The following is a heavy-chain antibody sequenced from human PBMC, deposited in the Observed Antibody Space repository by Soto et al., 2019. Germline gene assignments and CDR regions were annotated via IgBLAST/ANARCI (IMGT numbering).Heavy chain of an antibody. CDR3: ARRVVVTSVRDIAYYYYGLDV. D-gene: IGHD2-21*02. V-gene: IGHV1-69*13. CDR1: GGTFSSYA. J-gene: IGHJ6*02. Sequence: SVKVSCKAFGGTFSSYAICWVRQAPGQGLEWMGGIIPMFDSTNYAQKFQGRVTITADESTSTAFMELSSLRSEDTAVYYGARRVVVTSVRDIAYYYYGLDVWGQGTTVTVSS. CDR2: IIPMFDST.